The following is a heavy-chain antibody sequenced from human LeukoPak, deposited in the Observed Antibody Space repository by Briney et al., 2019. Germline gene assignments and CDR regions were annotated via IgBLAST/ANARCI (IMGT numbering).Heavy chain of an antibody. Sequence: GGSLRLSCAASGFSVSSNAMSWVRQAPGKAPDWVSGTSAAGGSTYYADSVKGRFTISRDNSKNTLYLQMNSLRAEDTAVYYCAKWGTGIPFDYWGQGTLVTVS. CDR1: GFSVSSNA. J-gene: IGHJ4*02. D-gene: IGHD3-16*01. CDR2: TSAAGGST. V-gene: IGHV3-23*01. CDR3: AKWGTGIPFDY.